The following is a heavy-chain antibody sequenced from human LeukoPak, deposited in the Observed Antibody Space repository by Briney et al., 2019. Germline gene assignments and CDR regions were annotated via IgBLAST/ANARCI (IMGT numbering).Heavy chain of an antibody. CDR1: GYSISSGYY. CDR2: IYHSGST. CDR3: ARGPGIVTFDY. J-gene: IGHJ4*02. V-gene: IGHV4-38-2*02. D-gene: IGHD1-26*01. Sequence: PSETLSLTCTVSGYSISSGYYWGWIRQPPGKGLEWIGSIYHSGSTYYNPSLKSRVTISVDTSKNQFSLKLSSVTAADTAVYYCARGPGIVTFDYWGQGTLVTVSS.